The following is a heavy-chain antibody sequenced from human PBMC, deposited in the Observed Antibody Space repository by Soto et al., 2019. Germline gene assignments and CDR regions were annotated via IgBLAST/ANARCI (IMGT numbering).Heavy chain of an antibody. J-gene: IGHJ4*02. CDR3: ERGSGVVYD. V-gene: IGHV4-59*01. CDR2: IWHSGST. D-gene: IGHD2-15*01. Sequence: PSETLSLTCIVSGGSISSSYWSWIRQPPGKGLEWIGYIWHSGSTNSNPSLKSRVTISVDTSKNQLSLRLSSVTAADTAVYYCERGSGVVYDWGQGTLVTVSS. CDR1: GGSISSSY.